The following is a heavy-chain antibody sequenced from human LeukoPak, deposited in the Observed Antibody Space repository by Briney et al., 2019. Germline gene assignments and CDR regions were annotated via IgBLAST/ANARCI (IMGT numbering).Heavy chain of an antibody. CDR3: ARDRSSGYYYGMDV. D-gene: IGHD6-6*01. CDR1: GFTVSSNY. CDR2: IYSGGST. V-gene: IGHV3-53*01. Sequence: GGSLRLSCAASGFTVSSNYMSWVRQAPGKGLEWVSVIYSGGSTYYADSVKGRFTISRDNSKNTLYLRMNSLRAEDTAVYYCARDRSSGYYYGMDVWGQGTTVTVSS. J-gene: IGHJ6*02.